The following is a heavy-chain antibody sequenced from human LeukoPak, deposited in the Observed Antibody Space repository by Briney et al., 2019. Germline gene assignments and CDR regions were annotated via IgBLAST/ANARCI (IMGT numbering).Heavy chain of an antibody. CDR2: ISSSSSYI. D-gene: IGHD6-19*01. CDR1: GFTFSSYS. V-gene: IGHV3-21*01. Sequence: GGSLRLSCAASGFTFSSYSMNWVRQAPGKGLEWVSSISSSSSYIYYADSVKGRFTISRDNAKNSLYLQMNSLRAEDTAVYYCAREPSSGMKLDYWGQGTLVTVSS. CDR3: AREPSSGMKLDY. J-gene: IGHJ4*02.